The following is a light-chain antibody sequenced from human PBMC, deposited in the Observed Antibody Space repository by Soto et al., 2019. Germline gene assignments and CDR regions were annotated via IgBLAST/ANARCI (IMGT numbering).Light chain of an antibody. CDR2: GAS. Sequence: EIVLTQSPGTLSLSPGERATLSCRASQTLSNSFIAWYQQKPGQAPRLLIYGASSRATGIPDRFSGSGSGTDFTLTISRLEPEDFAVYYCQQYGSSSITFGQGTRLEIK. J-gene: IGKJ5*01. V-gene: IGKV3-20*01. CDR3: QQYGSSSIT. CDR1: QTLSNSF.